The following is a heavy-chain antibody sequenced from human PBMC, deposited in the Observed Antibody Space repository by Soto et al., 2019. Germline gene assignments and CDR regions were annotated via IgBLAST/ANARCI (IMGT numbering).Heavy chain of an antibody. CDR3: AKGLDYDFWSGSYYYYYGMDV. CDR2: ISYDGSNK. Sequence: GGSLRLSCAASGFTFSSYGMHWVRQAPGKGLEWVAVISYDGSNKYYADSVKGRFTISRDNSKNTLYLQMNSLRAEDTAVYYCAKGLDYDFWSGSYYYYYGMDVWGQGTTVTVS. CDR1: GFTFSSYG. J-gene: IGHJ6*02. D-gene: IGHD3-3*01. V-gene: IGHV3-30*18.